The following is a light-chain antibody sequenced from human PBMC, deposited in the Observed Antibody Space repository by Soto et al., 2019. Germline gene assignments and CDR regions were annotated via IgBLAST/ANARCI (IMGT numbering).Light chain of an antibody. CDR1: QSINIY. Sequence: DIQMTQSPSSLSASVGDRVTITCRASQSINIYINWYQQKPGKAPKLLIYTAPSLQSGVPSRFSGSGSGTDFTLTSSSLQPEDFATYSCQQYYAVPTFGQGTKLEIK. V-gene: IGKV1-39*01. J-gene: IGKJ2*01. CDR3: QQYYAVPT. CDR2: TAP.